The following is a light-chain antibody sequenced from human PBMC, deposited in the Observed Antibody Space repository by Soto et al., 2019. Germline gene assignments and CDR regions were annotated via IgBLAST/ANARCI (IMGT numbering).Light chain of an antibody. CDR3: QQYGSSPT. CDR1: QSVSSSY. J-gene: IGKJ1*01. V-gene: IGKV3-20*01. CDR2: GAS. Sequence: IVLTQSPGTLSLSPGERATLSCRASQSVSSSYLAWYQQKPGHAPSLLIYGASSRATGIPDMFSGSGSGTDFTLTISRPEPEDFAVYYCQQYGSSPTFGQGTKVDIK.